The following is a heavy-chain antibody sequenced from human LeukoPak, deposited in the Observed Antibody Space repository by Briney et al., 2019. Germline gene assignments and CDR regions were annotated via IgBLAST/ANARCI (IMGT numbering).Heavy chain of an antibody. CDR3: ESPPHDGYCSSTSCYLGY. J-gene: IGHJ4*02. CDR2: IYSGGST. D-gene: IGHD2-2*03. V-gene: IGHV3-53*01. Sequence: GGSLRLSCAASGFTVSSNYMSWVRQAPGKGLEWVSVIYSGGSTYYSDSVMGRFTISRDNSKNTLYLQMNSLSAKDAAVYYCESPPHDGYCSSTSCYLGYWGQGTLVTVSS. CDR1: GFTVSSNY.